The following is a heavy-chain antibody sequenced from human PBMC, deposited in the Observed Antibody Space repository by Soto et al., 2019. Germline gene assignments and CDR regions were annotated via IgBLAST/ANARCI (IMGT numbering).Heavy chain of an antibody. Sequence: GGSLRLSCAASGFTVSSYAMSWVRQAPGKGLEWVSAISGSGGSTYYADSVKGRFTISRDNSKNTLYLQMNSLRAEDTAVYYCAKEYDFWSGYYDAFDIWGQGTMVTVSS. D-gene: IGHD3-3*01. V-gene: IGHV3-23*01. CDR2: ISGSGGST. CDR1: GFTVSSYA. J-gene: IGHJ3*02. CDR3: AKEYDFWSGYYDAFDI.